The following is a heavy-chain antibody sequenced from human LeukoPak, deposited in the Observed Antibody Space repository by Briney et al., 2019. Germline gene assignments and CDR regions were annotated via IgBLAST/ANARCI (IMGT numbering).Heavy chain of an antibody. CDR1: GGSISSYY. CDR3: ARYSSSWYGVDY. Sequence: PSETLSLTCTVSGGSISSYYWSWIRQPPGKGLEWIGYIYYSGSTNYNPYLKSRVTISVDTSKNRFSLKLSSVTAADTAVYYCARYSSSWYGVDYWGQGTLVTVSS. CDR2: IYYSGST. D-gene: IGHD6-13*01. V-gene: IGHV4-59*01. J-gene: IGHJ4*02.